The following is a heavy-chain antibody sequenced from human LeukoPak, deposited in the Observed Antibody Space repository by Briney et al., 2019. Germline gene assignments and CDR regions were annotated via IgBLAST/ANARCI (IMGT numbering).Heavy chain of an antibody. Sequence: GGSLRLSCAASGFTYSNYAMTWVRQAPGKGLEWVSSISSGGHSTYYAGSVKGRFTISRDNSKNTLYLQMNSLRAEDTALYYCAKVALGYCSGSSCYYFDYGGQGTLVTVSS. CDR3: AKVALGYCSGSSCYYFDY. V-gene: IGHV3-23*01. CDR2: ISSGGHST. J-gene: IGHJ4*02. D-gene: IGHD2-15*01. CDR1: GFTYSNYA.